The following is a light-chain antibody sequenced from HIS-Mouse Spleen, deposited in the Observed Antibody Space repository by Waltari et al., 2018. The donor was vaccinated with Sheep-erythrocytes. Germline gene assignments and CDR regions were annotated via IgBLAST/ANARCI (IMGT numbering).Light chain of an antibody. CDR3: CSYAGSSTFHVV. V-gene: IGLV2-23*03. J-gene: IGLJ2*01. CDR1: SSDVGSYNL. Sequence: QSALTQPASVSGSPGQSITISCTGTSSDVGSYNLVSWYQQHPGKAPKLMIYEGSKRPPGVSNRFSGSKSGNMASLTISGLQAEDEADYYCCSYAGSSTFHVVFGGGTKLTVL. CDR2: EGS.